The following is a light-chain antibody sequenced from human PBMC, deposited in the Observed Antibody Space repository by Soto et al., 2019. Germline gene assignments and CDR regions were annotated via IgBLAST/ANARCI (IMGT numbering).Light chain of an antibody. CDR1: SSNIGARYD. Sequence: QSVLTQPTSVSGAPGQRVTISCTGSSSNIGARYDVHWYQQLPGTAPKLLIYGNNNRPSGVPDRFSGSKSGTSASLAITGLQVEDEADYYCQSYDSSLSGSVFGGGTKLTVL. J-gene: IGLJ2*01. V-gene: IGLV1-40*01. CDR3: QSYDSSLSGSV. CDR2: GNN.